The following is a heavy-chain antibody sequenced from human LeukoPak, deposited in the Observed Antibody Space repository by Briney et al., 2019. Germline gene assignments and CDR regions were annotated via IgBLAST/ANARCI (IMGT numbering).Heavy chain of an antibody. J-gene: IGHJ4*02. CDR3: ASQGLFDAAY. D-gene: IGHD3-22*01. V-gene: IGHV4-39*01. Sequence: SQTLSLTCTVSGGSISSSSYYWGWIRQPPGKGLEWIGSIYYSGSTYYNPSLKSRVTISVDTSKNQFSLKLSSVTAADTAVYYCASQGLFDAAYWGQGTLVTVSS. CDR2: IYYSGST. CDR1: GGSISSSSYY.